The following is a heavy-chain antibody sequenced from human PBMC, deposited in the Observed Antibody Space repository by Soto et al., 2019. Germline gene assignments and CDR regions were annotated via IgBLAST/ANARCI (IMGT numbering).Heavy chain of an antibody. CDR2: IYYSGST. Sequence: QVQLQESGPGLVKPSQTLSLTCTVSGGSISSGGYYWSWIRQHPGKGLEWIGYIYYSGSTYYNPSLKSRVTISVDTSKNQFSLKLSSVTAADTAVYYCARSGGGVPAAMHYYYYYYGMDVWGQGTTVTVSS. D-gene: IGHD2-2*01. CDR3: ARSGGGVPAAMHYYYYYYGMDV. CDR1: GGSISSGGYY. V-gene: IGHV4-31*03. J-gene: IGHJ6*02.